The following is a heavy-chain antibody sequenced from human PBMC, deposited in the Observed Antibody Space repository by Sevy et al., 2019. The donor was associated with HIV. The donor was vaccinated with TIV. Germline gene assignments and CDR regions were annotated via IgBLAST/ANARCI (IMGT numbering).Heavy chain of an antibody. CDR3: AKDGYTTVTTYYSYDYMDV. V-gene: IGHV3-23*01. J-gene: IGHJ6*03. D-gene: IGHD4-17*01. CDR2: ISGSGGST. CDR1: GFTFSSYA. Sequence: GGSLRLSCAASGFTFSSYAMSWVRQAPGKGLEWVSAISGSGGSTYYADSVKGRFTISRDNSKNTLYLQMNSLRAEDTAVYYCAKDGYTTVTTYYSYDYMDVWGKGTTVTVSS.